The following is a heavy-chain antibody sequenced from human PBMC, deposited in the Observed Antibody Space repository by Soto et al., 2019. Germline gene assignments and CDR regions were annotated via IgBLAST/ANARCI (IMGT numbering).Heavy chain of an antibody. V-gene: IGHV1-69*02. CDR3: ARAGYSSGRGPHDAFDI. Sequence: SVKVSCKASGGTFSSYTISWVRQAPGQGLEWMGRIIPILGIANYAQKFQGRVTITADKSTSTAYMELSSLRSEDTAVYYCARAGYSSGRGPHDAFDIWGQGTMVTVSS. CDR2: IIPILGIA. J-gene: IGHJ3*02. D-gene: IGHD6-19*01. CDR1: GGTFSSYT.